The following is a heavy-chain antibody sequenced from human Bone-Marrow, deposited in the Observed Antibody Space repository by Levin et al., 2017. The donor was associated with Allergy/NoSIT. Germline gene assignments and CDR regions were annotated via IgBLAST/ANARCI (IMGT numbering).Heavy chain of an antibody. J-gene: IGHJ3*01. CDR3: AKKQGGTSGFSFDV. Sequence: GGSLRLSCAVSGFSLSDYAMAWVRQAPGKGLEWVSEITGGGFNTYYGDSIKGRFTVSKDDSKDTLYLDLSSLRVEDTAVYFCAKKQGGTSGFSFDVWGQGTMVTVSS. CDR1: GFSLSDYA. V-gene: IGHV3-23*01. CDR2: ITGGGFNT. D-gene: IGHD1-1*01.